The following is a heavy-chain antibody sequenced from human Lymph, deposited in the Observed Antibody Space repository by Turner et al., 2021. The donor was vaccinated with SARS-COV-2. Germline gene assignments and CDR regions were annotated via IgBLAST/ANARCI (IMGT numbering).Heavy chain of an antibody. V-gene: IGHV3-30*18. D-gene: IGHD3-9*01. CDR1: GFTFSSYG. Sequence: QVQLVESGGGVVQPGRSLRLSFAASGFTFSSYGMHWVRQAPGKGLEWVAVISYDGSNKYYADSVKGRFTISSDNSKNTLYLQMNSLRPEDTAVYYCAKGGFYDILTGYSNFDYWGQGTLVTVSS. J-gene: IGHJ4*02. CDR3: AKGGFYDILTGYSNFDY. CDR2: ISYDGSNK.